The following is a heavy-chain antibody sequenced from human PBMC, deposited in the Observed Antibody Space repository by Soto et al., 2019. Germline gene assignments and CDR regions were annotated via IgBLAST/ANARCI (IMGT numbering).Heavy chain of an antibody. CDR3: VHSRRLGHHSGGNYYFWDS. Sequence: QITLRESGPTLVKPTQTLTLTCTFSGFSLSTNGVGVGWIRQPPGKALELLALIFWDNDKRHSPSLKSRLTITTDTSRNQVALTMANMDPVDTATYYCVHSRRLGHHSGGNYYFWDSWGQGTLVTVSS. V-gene: IGHV2-5*02. CDR1: GFSLSTNGVG. CDR2: IFWDNDK. D-gene: IGHD2-21*02. J-gene: IGHJ4*02.